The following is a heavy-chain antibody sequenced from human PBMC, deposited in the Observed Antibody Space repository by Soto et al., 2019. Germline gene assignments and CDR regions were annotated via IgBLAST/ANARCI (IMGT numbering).Heavy chain of an antibody. D-gene: IGHD3-16*01. CDR1: GFTLSRHT. CDR2: ITWSSSYI. CDR3: VRDQEARARGGNYDMDV. V-gene: IGHV3-21*01. Sequence: GGSLRLSCAASGFTLSRHTMNWVRQAPGKGLEWVSSITWSSSYIYYADSVKGRFTISRDNAKASVYLQMDSLRAEDTAMYYCVRDQEARARGGNYDMDVWGQGTTVTVSS. J-gene: IGHJ6*02.